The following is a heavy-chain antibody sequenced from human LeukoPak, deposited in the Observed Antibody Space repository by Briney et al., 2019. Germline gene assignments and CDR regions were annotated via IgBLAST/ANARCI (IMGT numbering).Heavy chain of an antibody. J-gene: IGHJ6*03. V-gene: IGHV1-18*01. CDR3: ARGSSSIYYYYMDV. Sequence: ASVKVSCKASGYTFTSYGISWVRQAPGQGLEWMGWISVYNGNTNYAQKLQGRVTMTTDTSTSTAYMELRSLRSDGTAVYYCARGSSSIYYYYMDVWGKGTTVTVSS. CDR2: ISVYNGNT. CDR1: GYTFTSYG. D-gene: IGHD2-2*01.